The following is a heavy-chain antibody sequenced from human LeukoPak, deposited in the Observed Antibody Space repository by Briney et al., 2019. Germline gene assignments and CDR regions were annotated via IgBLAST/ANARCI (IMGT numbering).Heavy chain of an antibody. CDR3: ARQRVIAAAGSGYYYGMDV. J-gene: IGHJ6*02. D-gene: IGHD6-13*01. CDR1: GGSISSYY. CDR2: IYYSGST. V-gene: IGHV4-59*08. Sequence: SETLSLTCTVSGGSISSYYWSWIRQPPGKGLERIGYIYYSGSTNYNPSLKSRVTISVDTSKNQFSLKLSSVTAADTAVYYCARQRVIAAAGSGYYYGMDVWGQGTTVTVSS.